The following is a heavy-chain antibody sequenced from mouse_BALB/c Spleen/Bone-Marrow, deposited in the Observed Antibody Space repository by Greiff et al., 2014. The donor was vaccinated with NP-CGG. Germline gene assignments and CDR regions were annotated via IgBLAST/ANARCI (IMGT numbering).Heavy chain of an antibody. V-gene: IGHV14-3*02. Sequence: EVQVVESGAELVKPGASVKLSCTASGFNIKDTYMHWVKQRPEQGLEWIGRIDPANGNTKYDPKFQGKATITADTSSNTAYLQLSSLTSEDTAVYYCARGGGYYPFAYWGQGTLVTVSA. D-gene: IGHD2-3*01. CDR3: ARGGGYYPFAY. CDR2: IDPANGNT. CDR1: GFNIKDTY. J-gene: IGHJ3*01.